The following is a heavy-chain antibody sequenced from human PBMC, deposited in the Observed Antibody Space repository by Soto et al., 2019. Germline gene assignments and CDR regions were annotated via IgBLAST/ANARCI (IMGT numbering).Heavy chain of an antibody. CDR1: GDSIDNTVFF. Sequence: SETLSLTCSVSGDSIDNTVFFWNWIRQHPEKGLEWIGYISSSGKTYYNPSLKSRVTMSLDTYRNQFSLNLTSVTAADTAVYFCARHLSGDYPNSNWFDPWGQGTLVTVSS. D-gene: IGHD4-17*01. CDR3: ARHLSGDYPNSNWFDP. V-gene: IGHV4-31*03. J-gene: IGHJ5*02. CDR2: ISSSGKT.